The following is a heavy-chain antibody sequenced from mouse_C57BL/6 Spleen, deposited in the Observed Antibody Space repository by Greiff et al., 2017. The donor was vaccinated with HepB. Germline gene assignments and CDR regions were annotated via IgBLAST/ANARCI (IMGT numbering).Heavy chain of an antibody. V-gene: IGHV1-81*01. CDR2: IYPRSGNT. CDR3: ARRGSPYAMDY. J-gene: IGHJ4*01. D-gene: IGHD1-1*02. CDR1: GYTFTSYG. Sequence: QVQLQQSGAELARPGASVKLSCKASGYTFTSYGISWVKQRTGQGLEWIGEIYPRSGNTYYNEKFKGKATLTADKSSSTAYMELRSRTSEDSAVYFCARRGSPYAMDYWGQGTSVTVSS.